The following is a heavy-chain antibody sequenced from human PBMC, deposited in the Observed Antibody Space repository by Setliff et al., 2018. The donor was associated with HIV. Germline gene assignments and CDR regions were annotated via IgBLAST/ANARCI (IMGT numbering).Heavy chain of an antibody. J-gene: IGHJ4*02. D-gene: IGHD6-6*01. CDR1: GYSISSGYY. V-gene: IGHV4-38-2*02. CDR3: ARFSTTSGGTFDY. Sequence: LSLTCTVSGYSISSGYYWGWIRQPPGKGLEWIGNIYHSGSTYYNPSLKSRVTISVDTSKNQFSLKLTSVTAADTAVYYCARFSTTSGGTFDYWGQGTLVTVSS. CDR2: IYHSGST.